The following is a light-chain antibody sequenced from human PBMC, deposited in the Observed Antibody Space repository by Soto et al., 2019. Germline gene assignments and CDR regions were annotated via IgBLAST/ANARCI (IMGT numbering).Light chain of an antibody. V-gene: IGKV1-5*03. CDR1: QTISGL. CDR2: KTS. Sequence: DIQMTQSPSTLSASVGDRVTITCRASQTISGLLAWYQQKPGKAPKLLIYKTSSLQSGVPSRFIGRGSGTEFTLTISRLQPDDFATYYCQQYENFSPFGGGTKVEIK. J-gene: IGKJ4*02. CDR3: QQYENFSP.